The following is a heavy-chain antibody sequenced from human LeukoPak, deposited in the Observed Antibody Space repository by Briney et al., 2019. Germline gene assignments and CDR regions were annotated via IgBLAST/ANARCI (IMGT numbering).Heavy chain of an antibody. Sequence: GGSLRLSCAASGFTVSSNYMSWVRQAPGKGLEWVSAISGSGGSTYYADSVKGRFTISRDNSKNTLYLQMNSLRAEDTAVYYYAKGASCPDYWGQGTLVTVSS. CDR1: GFTVSSNY. CDR3: AKGASCPDY. CDR2: ISGSGGST. V-gene: IGHV3-23*01. J-gene: IGHJ4*02.